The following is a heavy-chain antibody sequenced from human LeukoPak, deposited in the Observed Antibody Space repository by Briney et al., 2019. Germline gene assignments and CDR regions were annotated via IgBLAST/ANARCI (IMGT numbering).Heavy chain of an antibody. J-gene: IGHJ4*02. D-gene: IGHD6-13*01. CDR3: TRDVSSSWYEGADY. Sequence: GGSLRLSCKASGFAFGDHAMGWFRQAPGKGLEWVGFIRSKPYGGTTEYDASVKGRFTISRDECKSIAYLQMNSRKTEDTAVYYCTRDVSSSWYEGADYWGQGTLVTVSS. CDR1: GFAFGDHA. CDR2: IRSKPYGGTT. V-gene: IGHV3-49*03.